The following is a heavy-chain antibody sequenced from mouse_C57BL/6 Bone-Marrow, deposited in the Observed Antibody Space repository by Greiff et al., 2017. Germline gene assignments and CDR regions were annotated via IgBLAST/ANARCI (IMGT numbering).Heavy chain of an antibody. Sequence: EVQLVESGGDLVKPGGSLKLSCAASGFTFSSYGMSWVRQTPDKRLEWVATISSGGSYTYYPDSVKGRFTISRDNAKNTLYLQMSSLKSEDTAMYYCARHYYGSSYEAMDYWGQGTSVTVSS. CDR3: ARHYYGSSYEAMDY. V-gene: IGHV5-6*01. CDR2: ISSGGSYT. CDR1: GFTFSSYG. D-gene: IGHD1-1*01. J-gene: IGHJ4*01.